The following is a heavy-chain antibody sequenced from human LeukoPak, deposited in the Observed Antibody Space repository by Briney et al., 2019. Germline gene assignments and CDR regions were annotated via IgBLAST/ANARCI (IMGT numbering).Heavy chain of an antibody. CDR3: AGGYTWDY. Sequence: PGGSLRLSCAVSGFTVSSNYMSWVRQAPGKGLEWVSVIYSGGSTYYADSVKGRFTISRDNSKNTLYLQMNSLRVEDTAVYYCAGGYTWDYWGQGTLVTVSS. J-gene: IGHJ4*02. CDR2: IYSGGST. V-gene: IGHV3-53*01. CDR1: GFTVSSNY. D-gene: IGHD6-25*01.